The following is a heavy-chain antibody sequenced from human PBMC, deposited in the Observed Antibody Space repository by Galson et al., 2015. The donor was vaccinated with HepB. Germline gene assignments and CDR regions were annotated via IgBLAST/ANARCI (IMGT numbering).Heavy chain of an antibody. CDR2: IGSSSSDI. CDR3: ARDPHTYDFWSGYKV. D-gene: IGHD3-3*01. V-gene: IGHV3-21*01. Sequence: SLRLSCAASGFTFSSYSMNWVRQAPGKGLEWVSSIGSSSSDIYYADSVRGRFTISRDNAKNSLYLQMNSLRAEDTAVYYCARDPHTYDFWSGYKVWGKGTTVTVSS. J-gene: IGHJ6*04. CDR1: GFTFSSYS.